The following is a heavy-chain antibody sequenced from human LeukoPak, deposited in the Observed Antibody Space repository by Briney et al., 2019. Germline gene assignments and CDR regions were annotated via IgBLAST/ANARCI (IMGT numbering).Heavy chain of an antibody. CDR2: ISGSGGST. CDR3: AKDVCVRRWGLPNYFDY. CDR1: GFTLSSYS. D-gene: IGHD4-23*01. V-gene: IGHV3-23*01. J-gene: IGHJ4*02. Sequence: GGSLRLSCAAAGFTLSSYSMRWVSQAPGGGREWVSGISGSGGSTYYTDSVKGRFTISRDKSKDPLYLQMNTLTAEDTAVYDCAKDVCVRRWGLPNYFDYWGQGTLVTVSS.